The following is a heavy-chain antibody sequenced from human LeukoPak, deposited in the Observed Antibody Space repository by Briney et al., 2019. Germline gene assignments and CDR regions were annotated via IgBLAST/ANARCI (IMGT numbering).Heavy chain of an antibody. D-gene: IGHD3-10*01. CDR2: ISYDGSNK. Sequence: PGGSLRLSCAASGFTFSSYGMHWVRQAPGKGLEWVAVISYDGSNKYYADSVKGRFTISRDNSKNTLYLQMNSLRAEDTAVYYCARDQLWFGELFYYGMDVWGQGTTVTVSS. V-gene: IGHV3-30*03. CDR1: GFTFSSYG. J-gene: IGHJ6*02. CDR3: ARDQLWFGELFYYGMDV.